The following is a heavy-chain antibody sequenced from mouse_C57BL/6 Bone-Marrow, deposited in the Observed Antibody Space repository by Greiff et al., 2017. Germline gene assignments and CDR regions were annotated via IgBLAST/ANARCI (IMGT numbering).Heavy chain of an antibody. V-gene: IGHV1-62-2*01. Sequence: QVHVKQSGAELVKPGASVKLSCKASGYTFTEYTIHWVKQRSGQGLEWIGWFYPGSGSIKYNEKFKDKAPLTADKSSSTVYMELSRLTSEDSAVYFCARHEDRGWLLPFAYWGQGTLVTVSA. CDR1: GYTFTEYT. J-gene: IGHJ3*01. CDR3: ARHEDRGWLLPFAY. CDR2: FYPGSGSI. D-gene: IGHD2-3*01.